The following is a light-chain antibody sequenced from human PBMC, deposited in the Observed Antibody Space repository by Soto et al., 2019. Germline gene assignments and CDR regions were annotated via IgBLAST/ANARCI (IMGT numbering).Light chain of an antibody. CDR1: QDIGSS. CDR3: QQAYSFPPI. V-gene: IGKV1-12*01. J-gene: IGKJ5*01. CDR2: TAS. Sequence: DIQMTQSPSSVSASVGDRVTITCRASQDIGSSLAWYQQKPGIAPKLLIYTASSLQSGVPSRFSGSASGTDFTLTISSLQPEDFATYYCQQAYSFPPIFGQGTRLEL.